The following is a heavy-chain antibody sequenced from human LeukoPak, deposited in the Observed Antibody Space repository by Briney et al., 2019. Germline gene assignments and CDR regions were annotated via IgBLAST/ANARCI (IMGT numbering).Heavy chain of an antibody. CDR1: EFTFSRYW. CDR3: ARAIVATIFYYYYYMDV. D-gene: IGHD5-12*01. Sequence: PGRSLRLSCAASEFTFSRYWMTWVRQAPGKGLEWVANIKQDGSEKYYVDSVKGRFTISRDNAKNSLYLQMNSLRAEDTAVYYCARAIVATIFYYYYYMDVWGKGTTVTISS. J-gene: IGHJ6*03. CDR2: IKQDGSEK. V-gene: IGHV3-7*01.